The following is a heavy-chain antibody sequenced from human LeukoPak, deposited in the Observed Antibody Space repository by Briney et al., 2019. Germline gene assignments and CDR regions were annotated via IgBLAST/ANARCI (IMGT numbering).Heavy chain of an antibody. V-gene: IGHV4-59*08. D-gene: IGHD6-19*01. Sequence: PSETLSLTCTVSGGSITSYYWSWIRQPPGKGQEWIGHIFYSGSTKYSPSLKSRVTISVDTSKNQFSLKLSSVTAADTAVYYCARRSSSLFYFDYWGQGTLVTVSS. CDR1: GGSITSYY. J-gene: IGHJ4*02. CDR2: IFYSGST. CDR3: ARRSSSLFYFDY.